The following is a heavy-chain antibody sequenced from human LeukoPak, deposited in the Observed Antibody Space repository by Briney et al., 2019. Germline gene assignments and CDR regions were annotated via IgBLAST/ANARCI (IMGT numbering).Heavy chain of an antibody. D-gene: IGHD1-1*01. V-gene: IGHV1-2*02. J-gene: IGHJ6*02. CDR3: ARDQARAGRPWTGNYGMDV. CDR1: GFTFIGYY. CDR2: INLNRGAT. Sequence: ASVKVSCKASGFTFIGYYMHWVRQAPGQGLEWMGWINLNRGATNYAQKFQGRVTMTRDTTVNTAYMELTSLRSDDTVVFYCARDQARAGRPWTGNYGMDVWGQGTTVTVSS.